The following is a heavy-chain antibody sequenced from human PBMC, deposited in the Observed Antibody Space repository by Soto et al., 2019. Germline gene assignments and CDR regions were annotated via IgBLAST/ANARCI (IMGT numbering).Heavy chain of an antibody. J-gene: IGHJ4*02. CDR1: GGSLTSYF. CDR2: ISYSGYT. CDR3: ARRWSGIDY. V-gene: IGHV4-59*08. D-gene: IGHD3-3*01. Sequence: QVQLQESGPGRVKPSETLSLNCSVSGGSLTSYFWSWIRQPPGKGLEWLGYISYSGYTNYNPSLKGRVTISRDTSKNQFSLRLTSVTAADTAVYYCARRWSGIDYWGQGTLVTVSS.